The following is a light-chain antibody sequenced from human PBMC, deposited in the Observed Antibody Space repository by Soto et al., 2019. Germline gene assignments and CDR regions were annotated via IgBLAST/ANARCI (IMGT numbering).Light chain of an antibody. CDR2: GAS. J-gene: IGKJ5*01. CDR1: QSVSSN. V-gene: IGKV3D-15*02. CDR3: QHCDNWSA. Sequence: EIVMMQSPATLSVSPGERATLSCRASQSVSSNLAWYQQKPGQAPRLLIYGASTRATGIPARFSGSGSGTEFTLTISSLQSEDSAVYYCQHCDNWSAFGQGTRLEIK.